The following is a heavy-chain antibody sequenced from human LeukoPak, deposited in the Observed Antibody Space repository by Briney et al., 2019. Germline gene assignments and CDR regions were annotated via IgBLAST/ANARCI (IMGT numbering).Heavy chain of an antibody. Sequence: GGSLRLSCAASGFSFSSFSMNWVRQAPGKGLEWVANIKQDGSEKYYVDSVKGRFTISRDNAKNSLYLQMNSLRAEDTAVYYCARKGLRFLEWLLYRYYYMDVWGKGTTVTVSS. V-gene: IGHV3-7*01. CDR1: GFSFSSFS. J-gene: IGHJ6*03. D-gene: IGHD3-3*01. CDR3: ARKGLRFLEWLLYRYYYMDV. CDR2: IKQDGSEK.